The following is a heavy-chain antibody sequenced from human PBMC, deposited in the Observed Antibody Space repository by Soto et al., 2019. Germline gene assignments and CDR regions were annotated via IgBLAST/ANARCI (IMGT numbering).Heavy chain of an antibody. CDR1: GFSLSTSEVG. D-gene: IGHD6-19*01. V-gene: IGHV2-5*02. CDR3: AHAQGIAVTTNWFDP. J-gene: IGHJ5*02. CDR2: IYWDDDK. Sequence: QITLKESGPTLVKPTQTLTLTCTFSGFSLSTSEVGVGWIRQPPGKALQWLALIYWDDDKRYSPSLKSRLTIXXDXSXXQVVLTMTNMDPVDTATYYCAHAQGIAVTTNWFDPWGQGILVTVSS.